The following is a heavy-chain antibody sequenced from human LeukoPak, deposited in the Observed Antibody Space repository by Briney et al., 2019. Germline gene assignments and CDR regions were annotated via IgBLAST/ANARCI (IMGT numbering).Heavy chain of an antibody. Sequence: PGGSLRLXCAASGFTFSSYAMSWVRQAPGKALEWVSAISGSGGSTYYADSVKGRFTISRDNSKNTLYLQMNSLRAEDTAVYYCAKSMIVGCSSTSCYGEIDYWGQGTLVTVSS. V-gene: IGHV3-23*01. D-gene: IGHD2-2*01. CDR3: AKSMIVGCSSTSCYGEIDY. J-gene: IGHJ4*02. CDR1: GFTFSSYA. CDR2: ISGSGGST.